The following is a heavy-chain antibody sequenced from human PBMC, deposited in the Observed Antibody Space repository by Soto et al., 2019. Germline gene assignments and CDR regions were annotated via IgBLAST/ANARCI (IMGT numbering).Heavy chain of an antibody. CDR3: ARDFDTSGYPYYFDY. D-gene: IGHD3-22*01. CDR2: ISVNGNNI. J-gene: IGHJ4*01. V-gene: IGHV3-30*14. Sequence: GGSLRLSCAASGFTFSSYPMHWVRQAPGKGPEWVAVISVNGNNIHYADSVKGRFTISRDNSKNTLYLQMNSLRAEDTAVYYCARDFDTSGYPYYFDYWGHGTLVTVSS. CDR1: GFTFSSYP.